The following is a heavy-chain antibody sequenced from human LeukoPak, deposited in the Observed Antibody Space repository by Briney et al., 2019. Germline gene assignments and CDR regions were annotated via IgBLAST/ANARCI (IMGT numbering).Heavy chain of an antibody. J-gene: IGHJ6*03. V-gene: IGHV4-59*01. CDR3: ARVYRSFLYYYMDV. CDR1: GGSISSYY. CDR2: IYYSGST. D-gene: IGHD2/OR15-2a*01. Sequence: PSETLSLTCTVSGGSISSYYWSWIRQPPGKGLEWIGYIYYSGSTNYNPSLKSRVTISVDTSKNQFSLKLSSVTAADTAVYYCARVYRSFLYYYMDVWGKGTTVTVSS.